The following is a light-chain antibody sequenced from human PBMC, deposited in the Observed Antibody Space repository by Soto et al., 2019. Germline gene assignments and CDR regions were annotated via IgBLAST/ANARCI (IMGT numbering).Light chain of an antibody. Sequence: DIQMTQSPSTLSASVGDRVTITCRASQSISRSLAWYQQKPGKAPNLLIYRASSLQSGVPSRFSGSGSGTEFTLTISSLQPDDFATGFCQQYERYPVTLGQGTKVEIK. J-gene: IGKJ1*01. CDR1: QSISRS. V-gene: IGKV1-5*03. CDR3: QQYERYPVT. CDR2: RAS.